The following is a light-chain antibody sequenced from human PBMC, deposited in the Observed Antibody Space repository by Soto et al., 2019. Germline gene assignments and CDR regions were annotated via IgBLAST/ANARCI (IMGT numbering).Light chain of an antibody. CDR1: QSVSSITY. J-gene: IGKJ5*01. CDR3: QQRSNWPPIT. Sequence: EIVITQSLPTLSVSPGEKATLSCRASQSVSSITYLAWYQQKPGQAPRLLIYGASSRATGIPDRFSGSGSGTDFTLTISSLEPEDFAVYYCQQRSNWPPITFGQGTRLEIK. CDR2: GAS. V-gene: IGKV3D-20*02.